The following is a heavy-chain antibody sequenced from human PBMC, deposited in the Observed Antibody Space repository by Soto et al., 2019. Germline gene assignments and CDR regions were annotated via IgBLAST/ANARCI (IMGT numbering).Heavy chain of an antibody. J-gene: IGHJ6*02. CDR3: ARDLYCSSSSCHPSYFYYYYGMDV. Sequence: GGSLRLSCAASGFTFSSYGMHWVRQAPGKGLEWVAVIWYDGSNKYYADSVKGRFTISRDNSKNTLCLQMNSLRAEDTARYYCARDLYCSSSSCHPSYFYYYYGMDVWGQGTTVTVPS. V-gene: IGHV3-33*01. D-gene: IGHD2-2*01. CDR1: GFTFSSYG. CDR2: IWYDGSNK.